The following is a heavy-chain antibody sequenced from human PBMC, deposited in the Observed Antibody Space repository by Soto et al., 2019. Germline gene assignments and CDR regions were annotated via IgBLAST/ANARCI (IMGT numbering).Heavy chain of an antibody. J-gene: IGHJ4*02. CDR3: AKELVGSTPY. D-gene: IGHD1-26*01. Sequence: EVQLVESGGGLVQPGGSLRLSCAASGFTVSSYDMHWVRQAAGKTLEWVSGITTTDDTYYADSVKGRFTISRENAKNSLYLHMNSLRAGDTAVYYCAKELVGSTPYWGQGTLVTVSS. CDR2: ITTTDDT. V-gene: IGHV3-13*01. CDR1: GFTVSSYD.